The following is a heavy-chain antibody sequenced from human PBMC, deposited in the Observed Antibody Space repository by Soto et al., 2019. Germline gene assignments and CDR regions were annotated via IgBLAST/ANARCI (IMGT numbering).Heavy chain of an antibody. CDR1: GGSISSDDYS. V-gene: IGHV4-30-2*01. J-gene: IGHJ4*02. Sequence: PSETLSLTCAVSGGSISSDDYSWGWVRQPPGKGLEWIGYIYRSGTTLYNPSLKSRVTIFVDTFKNQFSLKLSSVTAADTAVYYCARSSMVPVDYFDFWGQGTVVTVSS. CDR2: IYRSGTT. CDR3: ARSSMVPVDYFDF. D-gene: IGHD3-10*01.